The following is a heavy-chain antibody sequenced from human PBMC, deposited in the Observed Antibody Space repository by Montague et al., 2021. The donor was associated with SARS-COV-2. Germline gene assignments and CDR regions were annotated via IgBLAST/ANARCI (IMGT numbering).Heavy chain of an antibody. J-gene: IGHJ5*02. Sequence: WNWIRQPPGKGLEWIGYIYYGGSTNYSPSFKGRVIMSVDTSNNQFSLRLTSVTAADTAVYYCARLRRPDGYSYWFGPWGQGTLVTVSS. CDR2: IYYGGST. CDR3: ARLRRPDGYSYWFGP. V-gene: IGHV4-59*08. D-gene: IGHD5-24*01.